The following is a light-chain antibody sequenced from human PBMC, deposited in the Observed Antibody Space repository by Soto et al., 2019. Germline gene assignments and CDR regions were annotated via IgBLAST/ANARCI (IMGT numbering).Light chain of an antibody. Sequence: SYELTQPPSVSVAPGKTARISCGGNNIGSKSVHWYQQKPGQAPVLVIYYDSDRPSGILERISGSNSGNTATLTISRVEAGDEADYYCQVWDSSSDHPVFGGGTKVTVL. V-gene: IGLV3-21*04. J-gene: IGLJ3*02. CDR1: NIGSKS. CDR3: QVWDSSSDHPV. CDR2: YDS.